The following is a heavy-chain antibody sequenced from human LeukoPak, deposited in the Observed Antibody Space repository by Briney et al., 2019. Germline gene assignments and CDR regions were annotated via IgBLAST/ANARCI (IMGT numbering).Heavy chain of an antibody. V-gene: IGHV1-69*05. CDR3: ARGLPTMVRGVRIYNY. Sequence: SVKVSCKASGGTFSSSAISWVRQAPGQGLEWMGGIIPIFGTANYAQKFRGRVTITTDESTSTAYMELSSLRPEDTAVYYCARGLPTMVRGVRIYNYWGQGTLVTVSS. D-gene: IGHD3-10*01. CDR2: IIPIFGTA. J-gene: IGHJ4*02. CDR1: GGTFSSSA.